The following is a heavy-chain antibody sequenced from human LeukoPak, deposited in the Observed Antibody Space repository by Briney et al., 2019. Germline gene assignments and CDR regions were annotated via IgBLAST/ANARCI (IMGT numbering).Heavy chain of an antibody. J-gene: IGHJ3*02. CDR2: IWYDGSNK. V-gene: IGHV3-33*01. Sequence: GGSLRLSCAASGFTFSSYGMHWVRQAPGKGLEWVAVIWYDGSNKYYADSVEGRFTISRDNSKNTLYLQMNSLRAEDTAVYYCARALAHHDAFDIWGQGTMVTVSS. CDR1: GFTFSSYG. D-gene: IGHD6-13*01. CDR3: ARALAHHDAFDI.